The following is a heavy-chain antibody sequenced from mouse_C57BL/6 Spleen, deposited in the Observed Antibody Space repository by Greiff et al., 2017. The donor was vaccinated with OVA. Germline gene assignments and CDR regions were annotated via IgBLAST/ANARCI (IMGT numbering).Heavy chain of an antibody. J-gene: IGHJ2*01. CDR2: ISDGGSYT. Sequence: DVQLVESGGGLVKPGGSLKLSCAASGFTFSSYALSWVRPTPEKRLEWVATISDGGSYTSSPANVKGRFTISRDNAKNNLYLQMSNLKSEDTAVYYCARDWDGGYFDYWGQGTTLTVSS. CDR3: ARDWDGGYFDY. V-gene: IGHV5-4*01. CDR1: GFTFSSYA. D-gene: IGHD4-1*01.